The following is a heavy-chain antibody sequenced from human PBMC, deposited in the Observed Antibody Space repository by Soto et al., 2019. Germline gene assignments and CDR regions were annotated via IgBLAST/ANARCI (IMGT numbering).Heavy chain of an antibody. Sequence: GGSLRLSCAASGFTFSSYGMHWVRQAPGKGLEWVAIIWFDGSDKYYTESVKGRFTISRDNSKSTLYLQMNSLRAEDTAVYYCVRLYCSASSCYSVGAVDIRGQGTMVTVSS. CDR3: VRLYCSASSCYSVGAVDI. D-gene: IGHD2-15*01. CDR1: GFTFSSYG. J-gene: IGHJ3*02. V-gene: IGHV3-33*01. CDR2: IWFDGSDK.